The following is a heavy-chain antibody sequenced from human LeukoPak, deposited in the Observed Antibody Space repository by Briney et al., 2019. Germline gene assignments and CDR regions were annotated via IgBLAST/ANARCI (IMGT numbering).Heavy chain of an antibody. CDR1: GFTFNNYA. CDR3: AKDPLSHYDSSGYRYFDY. Sequence: AGGSLRLSCAASGFTFNNYAMNWVRQAAGKGLEWVSGISGSGGSTYYADSVKGRFTISRDNSKNTLYLQMNRLRAEDTAVYFCAKDPLSHYDSSGYRYFDYWGQGTLVTVSS. V-gene: IGHV3-23*01. D-gene: IGHD3-22*01. J-gene: IGHJ4*02. CDR2: ISGSGGST.